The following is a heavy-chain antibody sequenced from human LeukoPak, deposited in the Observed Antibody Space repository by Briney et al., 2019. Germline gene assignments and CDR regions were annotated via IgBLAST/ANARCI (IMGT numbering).Heavy chain of an antibody. CDR2: MNPNSGNT. CDR3: ARRGQGYCSSTSCKYYYYYYMDV. V-gene: IGHV1-8*01. Sequence: ASVKVSCKASGCTFTSYDINWVRQATGQGLEWMGWMNPNSGNTGYAQKFQGRVTMTRNTSISTAYMELSSLRSEDTAVYYCARRGQGYCSSTSCKYYYYYYMDVWGKGTAVTVSS. CDR1: GCTFTSYD. J-gene: IGHJ6*03. D-gene: IGHD2-2*01.